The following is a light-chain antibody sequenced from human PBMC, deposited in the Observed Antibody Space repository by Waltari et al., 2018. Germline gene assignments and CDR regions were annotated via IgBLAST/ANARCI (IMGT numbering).Light chain of an antibody. CDR3: QQYYTTPCT. J-gene: IGKJ2*02. V-gene: IGKV4-1*01. Sequence: DIVLTQSPDSLALSLGERATISCRSRQSVLSSTNSNNYVAWYQQIPGQPPKLLFYWASTRVSGVPDRFDGSGSGTDFTLTISSLQAEDLAVYYCQQYYTTPCTFGQGTRLEIK. CDR2: WAS. CDR1: QSVLSSTNSNNY.